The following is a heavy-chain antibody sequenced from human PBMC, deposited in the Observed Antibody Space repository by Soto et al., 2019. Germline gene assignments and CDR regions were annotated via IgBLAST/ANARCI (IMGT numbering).Heavy chain of an antibody. V-gene: IGHV5-51*01. CDR3: ARRGNYYGLDV. Sequence: PGESLKISCKGSGYIFANNWIGWVCQMPGKGLEWMGIIYPGDSDTRYSPSFQGQVTISADKSITTAYLQWSSLKASDTAIYYCARRGNYYGLDVWGQGTTVTVSS. CDR1: GYIFANNW. CDR2: IYPGDSDT. J-gene: IGHJ6*02.